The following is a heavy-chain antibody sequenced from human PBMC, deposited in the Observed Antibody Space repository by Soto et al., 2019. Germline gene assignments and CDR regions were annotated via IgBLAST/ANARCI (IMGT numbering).Heavy chain of an antibody. Sequence: EVQLLESGGGLVRPGGSLRLSCAASGFTFSSYARTWVRQAPGKGLEWVSAISGSGNTSYYADSVKGRFTISRDSSKKMLYLQMNSLRPEDTAVYYCAKDRGRTWYEDYWGQGTLVTVSS. CDR2: ISGSGNTS. V-gene: IGHV3-23*01. D-gene: IGHD6-13*01. CDR3: AKDRGRTWYEDY. CDR1: GFTFSSYA. J-gene: IGHJ4*02.